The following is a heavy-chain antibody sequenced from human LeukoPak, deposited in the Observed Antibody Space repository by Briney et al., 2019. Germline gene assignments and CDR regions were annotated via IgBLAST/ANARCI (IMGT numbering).Heavy chain of an antibody. D-gene: IGHD3-10*01. CDR2: ISSSSSYI. J-gene: IGHJ4*02. CDR1: GFTFSSYS. CDR3: AREDDYYGSGSYYRDYFDY. Sequence: AGSLRLSCAASGFTFSSYSMNWVRQAPGKGLEWVSSISSSSSYIYYADSVKGRFTISRDNAKNSLYLQMNSLRAEDTAVYYCAREDDYYGSGSYYRDYFDYWGQGTLVTVSS. V-gene: IGHV3-21*01.